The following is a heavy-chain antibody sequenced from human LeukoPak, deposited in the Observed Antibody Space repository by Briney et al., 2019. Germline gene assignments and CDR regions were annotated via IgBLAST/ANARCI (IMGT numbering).Heavy chain of an antibody. J-gene: IGHJ4*02. CDR2: IKQDGSEI. D-gene: IGHD6-13*01. CDR1: GFPFSSYW. Sequence: GGSLRLSCAASGFPFSSYWMSWVGQAPGKGLEWGANIKQDGSEIHYVDSVKGRFTISRDNAKNTLYLQMNSLRAEDTAVYYCARVSSSSWWALDYWGQGTLVTVSS. CDR3: ARVSSSSWWALDY. V-gene: IGHV3-7*01.